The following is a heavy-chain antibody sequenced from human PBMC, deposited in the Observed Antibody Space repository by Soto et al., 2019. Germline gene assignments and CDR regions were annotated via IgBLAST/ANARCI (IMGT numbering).Heavy chain of an antibody. V-gene: IGHV3-23*01. J-gene: IGHJ5*02. D-gene: IGHD3-10*01. CDR2: ISGSGGST. Sequence: LRLSCAASGFTFSSYAMSWVRQAPGKGLEWVSAISGSGGSTYYADSVKGRFTISRDNSKNALYLQMNSLRAEDTAVYYCAKGGLLYDGEFDPWGQGTLVTVSS. CDR3: AKGGLLYDGEFDP. CDR1: GFTFSSYA.